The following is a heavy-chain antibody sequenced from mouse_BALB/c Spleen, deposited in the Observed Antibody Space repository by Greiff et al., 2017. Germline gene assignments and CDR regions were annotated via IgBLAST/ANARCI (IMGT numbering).Heavy chain of an antibody. CDR2: ISSGGSYT. CDR1: GFTFSSYA. J-gene: IGHJ4*01. V-gene: IGHV5-9-3*01. CDR3: ARHEGFGITTVPYYYAMDY. D-gene: IGHD1-1*01. Sequence: EVKLLESGGGLVKPGGSLKLSCAASGFTFSSYAMSWVRQTPEKRLEWVATISSGGSYTYYPDSVKGRFTISRDNAKNTLYLQMSSLRSEDTAMYYCARHEGFGITTVPYYYAMDYWGQGTSVTVSS.